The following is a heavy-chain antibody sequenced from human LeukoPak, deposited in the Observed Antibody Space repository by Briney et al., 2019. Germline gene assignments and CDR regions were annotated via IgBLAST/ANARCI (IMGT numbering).Heavy chain of an antibody. Sequence: GASVKVSCKASGGTFSSYAISWVRQAPGQGLEWMGRIIPILGIANYAQKFQGRVTITADKSTSTAYMELSSLRSEDTAVYYCAAPLSSGWYGIDYWGQGTLVTVSS. CDR1: GGTFSSYA. D-gene: IGHD6-19*01. CDR2: IIPILGIA. J-gene: IGHJ4*02. CDR3: AAPLSSGWYGIDY. V-gene: IGHV1-69*04.